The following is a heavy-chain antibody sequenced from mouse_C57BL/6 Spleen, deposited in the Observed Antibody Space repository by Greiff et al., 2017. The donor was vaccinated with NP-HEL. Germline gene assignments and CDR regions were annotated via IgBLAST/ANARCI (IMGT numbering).Heavy chain of an antibody. D-gene: IGHD2-3*01. V-gene: IGHV1-82*01. CDR2: IYPGAGDT. CDR1: GYAFSSSW. J-gene: IGHJ2*01. CDR3: ARSDGYYFDY. Sequence: LVESGPELVKPGASVKISCKASGYAFSSSWVNWVKQRPGKGLEWIGRIYPGAGDTNYNGKFKGKATLTADKSSSTAYMQLSSLTSEDSAVYFCARSDGYYFDYWGQGTTLTVSS.